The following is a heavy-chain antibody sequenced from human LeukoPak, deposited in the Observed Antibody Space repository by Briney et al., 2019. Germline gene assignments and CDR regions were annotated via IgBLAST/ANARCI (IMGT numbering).Heavy chain of an antibody. V-gene: IGHV5-51*01. CDR1: GYRFTSYW. D-gene: IGHD2-15*01. CDR2: IYPGDSDT. Sequence: GESLKISCKGSGYRFTSYWIGWVRQMPGKGLEWMGIIYPGDSDTTYSPSFQGQVTISADKSISTAYLQWSSLKASDTAIYYCARGEMRYCTGGSCYDYWGQGTLVSVSS. CDR3: ARGEMRYCTGGSCYDY. J-gene: IGHJ4*02.